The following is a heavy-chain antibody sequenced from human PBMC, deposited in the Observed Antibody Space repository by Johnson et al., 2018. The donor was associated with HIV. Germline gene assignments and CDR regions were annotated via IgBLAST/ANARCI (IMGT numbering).Heavy chain of an antibody. V-gene: IGHV3-30*02. CDR1: GFTFSSYG. D-gene: IGHD3-10*01. Sequence: QVQLVESGGGVVQPGGSLRLSCAASGFTFSSYGMHWVRQAPGKGLEWVAFIRYDGSNKYYADSVKGRFTISRANSKNTVFLQMNSLRAEDTAVYFCAKTLFEGCYYLRQAALHIWGQGTVVTVS. CDR3: AKTLFEGCYYLRQAALHI. CDR2: IRYDGSNK. J-gene: IGHJ3*02.